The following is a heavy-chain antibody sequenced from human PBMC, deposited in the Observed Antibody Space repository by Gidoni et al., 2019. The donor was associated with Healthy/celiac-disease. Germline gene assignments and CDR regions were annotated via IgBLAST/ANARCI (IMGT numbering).Heavy chain of an antibody. CDR2: IWYDGSNK. CDR1: GFTFSSYG. V-gene: IGHV3-33*01. CDR3: ARDRFVTAMVFFFDY. J-gene: IGHJ4*02. D-gene: IGHD5-18*01. Sequence: QVQLVESGGGVVQPGRSLRLSCAASGFTFSSYGMHWVRQAPGKGLEWVAVIWYDGSNKYYADSVKGRFTISRDNSKNTLYLQMNSLRAEDTAVYYCARDRFVTAMVFFFDYWGQGTLVTVSS.